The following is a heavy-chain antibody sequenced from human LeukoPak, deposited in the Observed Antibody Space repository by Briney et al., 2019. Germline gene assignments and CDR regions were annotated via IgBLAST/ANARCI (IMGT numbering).Heavy chain of an antibody. CDR3: ARVKSAYGSGSYSIYDAFDI. J-gene: IGHJ3*02. V-gene: IGHV1-2*06. D-gene: IGHD3-10*01. CDR1: GDTFTGYY. Sequence: ASVKVSCRASGDTFTGYYMHWVRQAPGQGLECIGRINPNSGGTNYAQKFQGRVTMTRDTSISTAYMELSRLRSDDTAVYYCARVKSAYGSGSYSIYDAFDIWGQGTMVTVSS. CDR2: INPNSGGT.